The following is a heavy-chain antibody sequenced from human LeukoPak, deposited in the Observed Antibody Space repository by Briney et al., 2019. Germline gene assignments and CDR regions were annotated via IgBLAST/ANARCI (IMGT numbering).Heavy chain of an antibody. J-gene: IGHJ5*02. CDR3: AKDDRRYCSSTSCLDSFDP. CDR1: GLTFSSYA. Sequence: GGSLRLSCGASGLTFSSYAMSWVRQAPGEGLEWVSAISGSGGSTYYADSVKGRFTISRDNSKNTLHLQMNSLRAEDTAVYYCAKDDRRYCSSTSCLDSFDPWGQGTLVTVSS. V-gene: IGHV3-23*01. CDR2: ISGSGGST. D-gene: IGHD2-2*01.